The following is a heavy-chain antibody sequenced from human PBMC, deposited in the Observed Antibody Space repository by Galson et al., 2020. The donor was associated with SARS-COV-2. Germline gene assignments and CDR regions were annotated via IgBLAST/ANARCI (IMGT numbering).Heavy chain of an antibody. CDR3: ARELVAARYIGY. J-gene: IGHJ4*02. V-gene: IGHV3-48*02. CDR1: GFTFSSYN. D-gene: IGHD6-25*01. Sequence: GGSLRLSCAASGFTFSSYNMNWVRQAPGMGLEWISFISTASATIFYADSVTGRFTISRDKAKNSLYLQMNSLRDDDTAVYYCARELVAARYIGYWGQGTLVTVSS. CDR2: ISTASATI.